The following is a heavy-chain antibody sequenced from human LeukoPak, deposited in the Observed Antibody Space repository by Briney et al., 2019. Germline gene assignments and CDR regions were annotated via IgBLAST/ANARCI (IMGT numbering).Heavy chain of an antibody. CDR3: AKAMTPVATGVDY. Sequence: PGGSLRLSCAASGFTFSSYGMHWVRQAPGKGLEWVAAISYDGSNKYYADSVKGRFTISRDNSKNTLYLQMNSLRAEDTAVYYCAKAMTPVATGVDYWGQGTLVTVSS. D-gene: IGHD4-17*01. J-gene: IGHJ4*02. V-gene: IGHV3-30*18. CDR1: GFTFSSYG. CDR2: ISYDGSNK.